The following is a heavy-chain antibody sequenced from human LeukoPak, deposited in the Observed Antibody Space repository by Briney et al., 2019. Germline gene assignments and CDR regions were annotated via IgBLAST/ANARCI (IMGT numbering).Heavy chain of an antibody. J-gene: IGHJ6*03. CDR3: ARDSSSSVYYYYVDV. V-gene: IGHV3-21*01. CDR2: ISSSSSYI. D-gene: IGHD6-6*01. CDR1: GFTFSSYS. Sequence: GGSLRLSRAASGFTFSSYSMNWVRQAPGKGLEWVSSISSSSSYIYYADSVKGRFTISRDNAKNSLYLQMNSLRAEDTAVYYCARDSSSSVYYYYVDVWGKGTTVTVSS.